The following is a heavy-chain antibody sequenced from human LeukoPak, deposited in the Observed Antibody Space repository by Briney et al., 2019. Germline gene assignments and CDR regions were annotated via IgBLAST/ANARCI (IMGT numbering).Heavy chain of an antibody. CDR2: IIPIFGTA. D-gene: IGHD3-3*01. V-gene: IGHV1-69*13. CDR3: ATSAQRDPWSGWEYYYYYMDV. Sequence: GASVKVSCKASGGTFSSYAISWVRQAPGQGLEWMGGIIPIFGTANYAQKFQGRVTITADESTSTAYMELSSLRSEDTAVYYCATSAQRDPWSGWEYYYYYMDVWGKGTTVTVSS. CDR1: GGTFSSYA. J-gene: IGHJ6*03.